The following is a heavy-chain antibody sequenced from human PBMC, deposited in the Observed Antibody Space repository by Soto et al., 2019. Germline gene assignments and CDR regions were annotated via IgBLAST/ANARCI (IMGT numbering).Heavy chain of an antibody. CDR1: GYIFTSYW. CDR3: ARRGDSSGFIDS. Sequence: GESLKISCKVSGYIFTSYWINWVRQMPGKGLEWMGIIYPGDSDTRYNPSFQGQITISADKSINTAYLQWSSLKASDSAVYYCARRGDSSGFIDSWGQGTLVTAPQ. J-gene: IGHJ4*02. V-gene: IGHV5-51*01. CDR2: IYPGDSDT. D-gene: IGHD3-22*01.